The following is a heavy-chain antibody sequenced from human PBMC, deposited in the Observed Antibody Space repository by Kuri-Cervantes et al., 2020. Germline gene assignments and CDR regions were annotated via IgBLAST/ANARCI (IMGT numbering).Heavy chain of an antibody. J-gene: IGHJ6*03. V-gene: IGHV1-18*01. CDR3: AREYREAPDYYYMDV. CDR1: GYTFTTYG. Sequence: SVKVSCKASGYTFTTYGISWVRQAPGQGLEWMGWISGYNGNTKYAQNLQGRVTMTTDTSTSTAYMEVRSLRSDDTAVYYCAREYREAPDYYYMDVWGKGTTVTVSS. CDR2: ISGYNGNT. D-gene: IGHD1-26*01.